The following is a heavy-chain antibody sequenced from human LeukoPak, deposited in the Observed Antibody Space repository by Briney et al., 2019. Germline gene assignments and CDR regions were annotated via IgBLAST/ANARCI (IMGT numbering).Heavy chain of an antibody. D-gene: IGHD5-18*01. V-gene: IGHV4-34*01. J-gene: IGHJ4*02. CDR2: INHSGST. CDR1: GGSFSGYY. Sequence: SETLSLTCAVYGGSFSGYYWSWIRQPPGKGLEWIGEINHSGSTNYNPSLKSRVTISVDTSKNQISLKLSSVTAADTAVYYCARVLRSYGYFRDYWGQGTLVTVSS. CDR3: ARVLRSYGYFRDY.